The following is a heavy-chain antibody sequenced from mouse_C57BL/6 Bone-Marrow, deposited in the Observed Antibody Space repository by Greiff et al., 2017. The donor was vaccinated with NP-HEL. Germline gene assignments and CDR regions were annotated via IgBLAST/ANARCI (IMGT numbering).Heavy chain of an antibody. Sequence: VQLQQSGAELARPGASVKLSCKASGYTFTSYGISWVQQRTGQGLEWIGEIYPRRGNTYYNEKFKGKATLTADKSSSTAYMELRSLTSEDSAVDCCARATQGTTVPLFDYGGKGTTLTVSS. CDR1: GYTFTSYG. D-gene: IGHD1-1*01. CDR3: ARATQGTTVPLFDY. J-gene: IGHJ2*01. CDR2: IYPRRGNT. V-gene: IGHV1-81*01.